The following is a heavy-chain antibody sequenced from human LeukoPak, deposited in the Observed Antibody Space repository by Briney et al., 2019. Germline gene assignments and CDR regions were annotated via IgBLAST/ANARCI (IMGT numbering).Heavy chain of an antibody. CDR1: GYTLTELS. J-gene: IGHJ5*02. V-gene: IGHV1-24*01. CDR3: ATVWMGSSWRNWFDP. D-gene: IGHD6-13*01. Sequence: GASVKVSCKVSGYTLTELSMHWVRQAPGKGLEWMGGFDPEDGETIYAQKFQGRVTMTEDTSTDTAYMELSSLRSEDTAVYYCATVWMGSSWRNWFDPWGQGTLVTVSS. CDR2: FDPEDGET.